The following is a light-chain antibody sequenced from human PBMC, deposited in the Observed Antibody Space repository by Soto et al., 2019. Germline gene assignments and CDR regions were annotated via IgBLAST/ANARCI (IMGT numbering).Light chain of an antibody. CDR1: SSNIGDNY. Sequence: QSVLTQPPSVSAAPGQKVTISCSGSSSNIGDNYVSWYQQFPGRAPKLLIYDNSQRPSGIPDRFSGSTSGTSATLGITGLQTGDEADYYCGTWDTSLSAGVFGGGTKLTVL. CDR3: GTWDTSLSAGV. J-gene: IGLJ2*01. V-gene: IGLV1-51*01. CDR2: DNS.